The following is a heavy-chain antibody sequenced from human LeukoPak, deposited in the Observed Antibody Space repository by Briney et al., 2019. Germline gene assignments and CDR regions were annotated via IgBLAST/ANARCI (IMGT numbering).Heavy chain of an antibody. CDR2: ISGSGGST. J-gene: IGHJ6*03. CDR3: ARDRRRGYYYYMDV. V-gene: IGHV3-23*01. CDR1: GLTFSSYA. Sequence: GGSLRLSCAASGLTFSSYAMSWVRQAPGKGLEWVSAISGSGGSTYYADSVKGRFTISRDNSKNTLYLQMNSLRAEDTAVYYCARDRRRGYYYYMDVWGKGTTVTVSS.